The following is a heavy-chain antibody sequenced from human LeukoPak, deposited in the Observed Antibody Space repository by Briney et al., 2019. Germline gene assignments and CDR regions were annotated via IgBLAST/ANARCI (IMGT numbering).Heavy chain of an antibody. J-gene: IGHJ5*02. Sequence: PSETLSLTCTVSGGSISSSSYYWGWIRQPPGKGLEWIGSIYYSGSTYYNPSLKSRVTISVDTSKNQFSLKLSSVTAADTAVYYCAKGGYSYGLRQPSENWFDPWGQGTLVTVYS. D-gene: IGHD5-18*01. V-gene: IGHV4-39*07. CDR1: GGSISSSSYY. CDR2: IYYSGST. CDR3: AKGGYSYGLRQPSENWFDP.